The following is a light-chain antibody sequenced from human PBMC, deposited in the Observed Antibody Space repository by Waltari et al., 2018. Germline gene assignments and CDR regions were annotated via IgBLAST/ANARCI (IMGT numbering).Light chain of an antibody. Sequence: QSALTQPPSVSGSPGQSVTISCTGTSIVIRHENYVSWFQPTPGKAPKVIMFAVSERPSGVPNRFSGSKSGNTASLTISGLQSEDESHYFCCSYAGQFTWVFGGGTKLTVL. CDR2: AVS. V-gene: IGLV2-11*01. J-gene: IGLJ2*01. CDR3: CSYAGQFTWV. CDR1: SIVIRHENY.